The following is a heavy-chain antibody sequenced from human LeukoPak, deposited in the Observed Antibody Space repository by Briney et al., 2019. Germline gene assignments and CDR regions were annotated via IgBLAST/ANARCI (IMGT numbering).Heavy chain of an antibody. J-gene: IGHJ4*02. D-gene: IGHD3-10*01. V-gene: IGHV3-74*03. CDR3: ARGEYYYGSGSLSGYFDY. CDR2: IDTDGTT. CDR1: GFTFSGHW. Sequence: PGGSLRLSCAASGFTFSGHWMHWVRQAPGKGLVWVSRIDTDGTTTYADSVKGRFTISRDNAENTLSLQMNSLRAEDTAVYYCARGEYYYGSGSLSGYFDYWGQGTLVTVSS.